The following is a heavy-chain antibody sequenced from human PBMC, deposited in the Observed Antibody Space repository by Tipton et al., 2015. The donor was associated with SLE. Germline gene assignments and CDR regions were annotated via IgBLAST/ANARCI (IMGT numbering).Heavy chain of an antibody. CDR2: IYTSGST. D-gene: IGHD3-10*01. V-gene: IGHV4-61*02. Sequence: PGLVKPSETLSLTCTVSGGSISSGSYYWSWIRQPAGKGLEWIGYIYTSGSTNYNPSLKSRVTISVDTSKNQFSLKLSSVTAADTAVYYCARDLLWFGERYYYGMDVWGQGTTVTVSS. J-gene: IGHJ6*02. CDR3: ARDLLWFGERYYYGMDV. CDR1: GGSISSGSYY.